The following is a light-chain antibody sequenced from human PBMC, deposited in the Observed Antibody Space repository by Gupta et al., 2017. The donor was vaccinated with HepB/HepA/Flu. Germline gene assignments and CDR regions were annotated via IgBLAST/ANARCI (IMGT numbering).Light chain of an antibody. CDR3: QVWDSSTVV. V-gene: IGLV3-1*01. CDR1: KLGDKY. J-gene: IGLJ2*01. CDR2: QDN. Sequence: SYELTQPPSVSVSPGQTASITCSGDKLGDKYASWYQQKPGQSPVLVVYQDNKRPSGIPERFSGSNSGGNTATLTISGTQAMDEADYYCQVWDSSTVVFGGGTKLTVL.